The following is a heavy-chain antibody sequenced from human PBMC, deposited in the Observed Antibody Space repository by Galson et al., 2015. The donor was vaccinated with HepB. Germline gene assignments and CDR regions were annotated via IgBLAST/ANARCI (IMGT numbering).Heavy chain of an antibody. CDR1: GYTFTGYY. CDR3: AREVVPEPRTRYYGMDV. V-gene: IGHV1-2*02. J-gene: IGHJ6*02. Sequence: SVKVSCKASGYTFTGYYMHWVRQAPGQGLEWMGWISPNSGGTNYAQKFQGRVTMTRDTFISTTYMELSRLRSDDTAVYYCAREVVPEPRTRYYGMDVWGQGTTVTVSS. D-gene: IGHD2-2*01. CDR2: ISPNSGGT.